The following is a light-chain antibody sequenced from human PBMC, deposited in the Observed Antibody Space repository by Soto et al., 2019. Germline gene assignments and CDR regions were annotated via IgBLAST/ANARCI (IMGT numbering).Light chain of an antibody. CDR1: SSNIGGNS. J-gene: IGLJ2*01. Sequence: QSVMTQPPSVSAAPGQKVTISCSGSSSNIGGNSVSWYQQLPGTAPKLLIFDNDKRPSGIPDRFSGSKSGTSATLGITGLQAGDEADYYCGTWDSSLSVGLFGGGTKLTVL. CDR2: DND. V-gene: IGLV1-51*01. CDR3: GTWDSSLSVGL.